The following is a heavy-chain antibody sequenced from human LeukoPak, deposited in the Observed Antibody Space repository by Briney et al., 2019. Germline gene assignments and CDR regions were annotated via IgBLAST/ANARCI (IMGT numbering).Heavy chain of an antibody. CDR1: GFTFSNYN. V-gene: IGHV3-49*04. CDR2: IRSKVYGGTT. J-gene: IGHJ4*02. D-gene: IGHD3-10*01. Sequence: GGSLRLSCAASGFTFSNYNMNWVRQAPGKGLEWVGFIRSKVYGGTTEYAASVKGRVTISRDDSKSIAYLQMNSLKTEDTAVYYCTGSFGQLSFFDYWGQGTRVTVSS. CDR3: TGSFGQLSFFDY.